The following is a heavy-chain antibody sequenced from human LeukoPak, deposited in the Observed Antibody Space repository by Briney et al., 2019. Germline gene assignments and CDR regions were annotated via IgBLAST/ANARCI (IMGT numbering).Heavy chain of an antibody. V-gene: IGHV3-30-3*01. CDR1: GFTFSSYA. CDR3: ARGGRSGWSAPVY. CDR2: ISYDGSNK. D-gene: IGHD6-19*01. Sequence: GGSLRLSCAASGFTFSSYAMHWVRQAPGKGLEWVAVISYDGSNKYYADSVKGRFTISRDNSKNTLYLQMNSLRAEDTAVYYWARGGRSGWSAPVYWGQGTLVTVSS. J-gene: IGHJ4*02.